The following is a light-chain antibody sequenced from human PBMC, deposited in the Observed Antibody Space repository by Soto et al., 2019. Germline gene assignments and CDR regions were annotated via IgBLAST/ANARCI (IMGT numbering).Light chain of an antibody. J-gene: IGKJ4*01. V-gene: IGKV3-15*01. Sequence: EIVMTQSPATLSVSPGERVTLSCRASQSVSSNLAWYQQKPGQAPRLLIYGASARATGIPARFSGSGSGTEVTLTISSLQSEDFALYYCQQYNDWPPLTFGGGTKVEIK. CDR2: GAS. CDR1: QSVSSN. CDR3: QQYNDWPPLT.